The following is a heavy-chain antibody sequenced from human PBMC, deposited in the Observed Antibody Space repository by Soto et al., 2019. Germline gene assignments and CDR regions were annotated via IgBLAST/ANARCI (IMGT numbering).Heavy chain of an antibody. Sequence: SETLSLTCTVSGGSISSYYWSWIRQPPVKGLEWIGYIYYSGSTNYNPSLKSRVTISVDTSKNQFSLKLSSVTAPDTAVYYCARQSEAIYGMDVWGQGTTVTVSS. CDR2: IYYSGST. J-gene: IGHJ6*02. CDR3: ARQSEAIYGMDV. D-gene: IGHD2-2*01. CDR1: GGSISSYY. V-gene: IGHV4-59*01.